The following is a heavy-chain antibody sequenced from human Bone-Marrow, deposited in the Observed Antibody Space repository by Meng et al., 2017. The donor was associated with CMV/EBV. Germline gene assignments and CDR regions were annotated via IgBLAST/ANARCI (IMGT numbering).Heavy chain of an antibody. CDR1: GITFSYYG. CDR3: ARDNGDDFWSGYYAGNWIDP. V-gene: IGHV3-30*19. CDR2: ISYDGSNK. J-gene: IGHJ5*02. D-gene: IGHD3-3*01. Sequence: GESLKISCAASGITFSYYGMHWVRQAPGKGLEWVAVISYDGSNKYYAESVKGRFTISRDNSKNTLYFQMSSLRSDDTGVYYCARDNGDDFWSGYYAGNWIDPWGQGTLVTVSS.